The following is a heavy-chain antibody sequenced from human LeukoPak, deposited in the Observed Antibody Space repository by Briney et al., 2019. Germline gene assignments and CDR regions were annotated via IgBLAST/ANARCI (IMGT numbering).Heavy chain of an antibody. V-gene: IGHV3-30*18. CDR3: AKAEWQQLVLDY. CDR1: GFTFSSYG. Sequence: GGSLRLSCAASGFTFSSYGMHWVRQAPGKGREWVAVISYDGSNKYYADSVKGRFTISRDNSKNTLYLQMNSLRAEDTAVYYCAKAEWQQLVLDYWGQGTLVTVSS. D-gene: IGHD6-13*01. CDR2: ISYDGSNK. J-gene: IGHJ4*02.